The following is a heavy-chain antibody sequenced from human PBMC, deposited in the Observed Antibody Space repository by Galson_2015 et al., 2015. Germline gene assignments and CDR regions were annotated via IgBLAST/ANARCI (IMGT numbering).Heavy chain of an antibody. Sequence: SLRLSCAASGFTFSSYAMSWVRQAPGKGLEWVSTISGSGGSTYYADSVKDRFTISRDNSKNTLYLQMNGLRAEDTAVYYCAKDPRIKSYSSGWYFAYWGQGTLVTVSS. J-gene: IGHJ4*02. D-gene: IGHD6-19*01. CDR3: AKDPRIKSYSSGWYFAY. CDR2: ISGSGGST. CDR1: GFTFSSYA. V-gene: IGHV3-23*01.